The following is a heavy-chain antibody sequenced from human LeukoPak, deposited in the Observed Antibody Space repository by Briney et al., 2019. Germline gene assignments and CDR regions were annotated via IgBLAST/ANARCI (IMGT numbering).Heavy chain of an antibody. D-gene: IGHD5-24*01. CDR2: TFYTGTT. J-gene: IGHJ3*02. V-gene: IGHV4-59*08. CDR3: ARRRAMARSDAFDI. Sequence: SETLSLTCTVSGGSIRAYYWNWLRQPPGKALEWIGWTFYTGTTNYNPSLRSRVTISVDASKKHFSLNLSSVTAADTAIYYCARRRAMARSDAFDIWGQGTMVTVSS. CDR1: GGSIRAYY.